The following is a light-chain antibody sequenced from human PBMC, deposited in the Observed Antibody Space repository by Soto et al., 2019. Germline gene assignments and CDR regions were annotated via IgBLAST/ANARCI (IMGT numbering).Light chain of an antibody. CDR1: QSVLYSSNNKNY. CDR3: LQYYSTPRT. Sequence: DSVMSQSPDSLAVSLGERATINCRSSQSVLYSSNNKNYLAWYQQKPGQPPKLLIYWASSRESGVPDRFSGSGSGTDFTLTISSLQAEDVAVYYCLQYYSTPRTFGQGTKVDIK. J-gene: IGKJ1*01. CDR2: WAS. V-gene: IGKV4-1*01.